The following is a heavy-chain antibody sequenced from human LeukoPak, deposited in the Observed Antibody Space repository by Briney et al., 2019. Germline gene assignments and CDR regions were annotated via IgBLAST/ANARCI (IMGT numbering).Heavy chain of an antibody. V-gene: IGHV4-30-2*01. D-gene: IGHD3-22*01. J-gene: IGHJ4*02. CDR2: IYHSGST. CDR1: GGSISSGGYY. Sequence: PSETLSLTCTVSGGSISSGGYYWSWIRQPPGKGLEWIGYIYHSGSTYYNPSLKSRVTISVDTSKNQFSLKLSSVTAADTAVYYCARDSSYYYDRYSDYWGQGTLVTVSS. CDR3: ARDSSYYYDRYSDY.